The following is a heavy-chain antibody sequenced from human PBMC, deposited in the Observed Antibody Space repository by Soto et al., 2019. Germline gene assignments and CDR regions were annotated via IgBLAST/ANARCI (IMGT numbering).Heavy chain of an antibody. J-gene: IGHJ4*02. Sequence: ASVKVSCKASGYTFTSYGISWVRQAPGQGLEWMGWISAYNGNTNYAQKLQGRVTMTTDTSTSTAYMELRSLRSDDTAVYYGARDPPTIASAGRADYWCQGTLLPVSS. CDR1: GYTFTSYG. D-gene: IGHD6-13*01. CDR3: ARDPPTIASAGRADY. V-gene: IGHV1-18*01. CDR2: ISAYNGNT.